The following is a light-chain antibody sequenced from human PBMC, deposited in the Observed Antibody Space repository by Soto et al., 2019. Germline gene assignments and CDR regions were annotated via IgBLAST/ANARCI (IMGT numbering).Light chain of an antibody. CDR2: EGS. CDR1: SSDVGSNNL. J-gene: IGLJ1*01. CDR3: CSYAGNYSPV. Sequence: QPALTQPASVSGSPGQSITVSCTGTSSDVGSNNLVSWYQQHPGKAPKFVIYEGSKRPSGVSNRFSGSKSGNTASLTISGLQAEDEADYYCCSYAGNYSPVFGTGTKVTVL. V-gene: IGLV2-23*01.